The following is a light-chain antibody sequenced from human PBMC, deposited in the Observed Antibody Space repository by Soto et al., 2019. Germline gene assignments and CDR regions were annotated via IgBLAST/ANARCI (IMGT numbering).Light chain of an antibody. V-gene: IGLV2-14*01. CDR2: EVT. Sequence: QSVLTQPASVSGSLGQSITISCTGTTSDVGGYNYVSWYQQHPGKAPILMIYEVTNRPSGVSNRFSGSKSGNTASLTISGLQAEDEAEYFCGSYTGSITYVFGTGTKLTVL. CDR1: TSDVGGYNY. CDR3: GSYTGSITYV. J-gene: IGLJ1*01.